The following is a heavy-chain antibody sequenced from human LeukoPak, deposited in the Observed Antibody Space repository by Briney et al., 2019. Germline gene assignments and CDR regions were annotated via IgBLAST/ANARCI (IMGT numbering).Heavy chain of an antibody. CDR3: AKRVSRPQYFFDY. D-gene: IGHD6-19*01. J-gene: IGHJ4*02. Sequence: GGSLRLSCVASGFTFSIYAISWVRQAPGKRLEWVSTFSGTSDNTYYADSVKGRFTISRDNSKNTLYLQMHSLRAGDTAVYYCAKRVSRPQYFFDYWGQGTLVTVSS. CDR1: GFTFSIYA. CDR2: FSGTSDNT. V-gene: IGHV3-23*01.